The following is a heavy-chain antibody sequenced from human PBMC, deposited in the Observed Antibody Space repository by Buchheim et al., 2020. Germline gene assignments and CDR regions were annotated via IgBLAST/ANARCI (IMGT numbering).Heavy chain of an antibody. Sequence: QVQLVESGGGVVQPGRSLRLSCAASGFTFSSYAMHRVRQAPGKGLEWVAVISYDGSNKYYADSVKGRFTISRDNSKNTLYLQMSSLRAEDTAVYYCARESSSLVGYGMDVWGQGTT. CDR2: ISYDGSNK. V-gene: IGHV3-30-3*01. CDR1: GFTFSSYA. D-gene: IGHD1-26*01. CDR3: ARESSSLVGYGMDV. J-gene: IGHJ6*02.